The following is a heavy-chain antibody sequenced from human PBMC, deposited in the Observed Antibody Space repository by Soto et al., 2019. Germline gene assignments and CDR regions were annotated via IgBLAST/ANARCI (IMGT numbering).Heavy chain of an antibody. J-gene: IGHJ4*02. CDR2: IHYTGNT. CDR1: GYSISSGYY. V-gene: IGHV4-38-2*01. CDR3: ATMAHLLLWFGRWDY. D-gene: IGHD3-10*01. Sequence: PSETLSLTCAVSGYSISSGYYWGWIRQPPGKGLEWIGSIHYTGNTDYNPSLKSRVTISLDTSKNQFSLNLSSVTAADTAVYYCATMAHLLLWFGRWDYWGQGTLVTVSS.